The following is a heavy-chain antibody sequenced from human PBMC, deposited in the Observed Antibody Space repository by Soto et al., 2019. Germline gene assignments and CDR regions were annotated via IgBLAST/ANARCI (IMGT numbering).Heavy chain of an antibody. CDR1: GYTFSTYC. D-gene: IGHD5-18*01. V-gene: IGHV1-18*01. CDR2: ISAYNGNT. Sequence: GASVKVSCKTSGYTFSTYCISWLRQVPGQGLELMGWISAYNGNTNYAQKFQGRFTMTTDASTNTAYLELRTLRSEDTAVYYCARRETGTTLGDTAMDYYYYYYGMDVWGQGTTVTVSS. J-gene: IGHJ6*02. CDR3: ARRETGTTLGDTAMDYYYYYYGMDV.